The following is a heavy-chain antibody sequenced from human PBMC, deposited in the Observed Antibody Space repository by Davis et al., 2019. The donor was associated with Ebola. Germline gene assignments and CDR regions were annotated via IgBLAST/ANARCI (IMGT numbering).Heavy chain of an antibody. CDR1: GFSLSNARMG. V-gene: IGHV2-26*01. CDR2: IFPNDEK. CDR3: ARTYYDILTGYYWFAFDI. D-gene: IGHD3-9*01. Sequence: SGPTLVKPTETLTLTCTVSGFSLSNARMGVSWIRQPPGEALEWLAHIFPNDEKSYSTSLKSRLTISKDTSKSQVVLTMTNMDPVDTATYYCARTYYDILTGYYWFAFDIWGQGTMVTVSS. J-gene: IGHJ3*02.